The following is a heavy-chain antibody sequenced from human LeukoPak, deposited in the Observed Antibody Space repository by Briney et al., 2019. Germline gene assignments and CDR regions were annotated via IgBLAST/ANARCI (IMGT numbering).Heavy chain of an antibody. CDR3: AGAPTPTDYDTSLDY. Sequence: GGSLRLSCAASGFTVSANYMTWVRQAPGKGLEWVSVIFRNGNTYYADSVKGRFTISRDNPSNTLYLQMNTLRAEDTAVYYCAGAPTPTDYDTSLDYWGQGTLVTVSS. J-gene: IGHJ4*02. V-gene: IGHV3-53*01. D-gene: IGHD3-22*01. CDR2: IFRNGNT. CDR1: GFTVSANY.